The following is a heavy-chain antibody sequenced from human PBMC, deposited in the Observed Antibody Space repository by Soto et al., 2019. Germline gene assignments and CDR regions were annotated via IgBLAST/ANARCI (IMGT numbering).Heavy chain of an antibody. CDR1: GFTFSSYA. CDR3: AKEASTVTYLRADNPCWFDP. V-gene: IGHV3-23*01. J-gene: IGHJ5*02. CDR2: ISGSGGST. D-gene: IGHD4-17*01. Sequence: GGSLRLSCAASGFTFSSYAMSWVRQAPGKGLEWVSAISGSGGSTYYADSVKGRFTISRDNSKNTLYLQMNSLRAEDTAVYYCAKEASTVTYLRADNPCWFDPWGQGTLVTVSS.